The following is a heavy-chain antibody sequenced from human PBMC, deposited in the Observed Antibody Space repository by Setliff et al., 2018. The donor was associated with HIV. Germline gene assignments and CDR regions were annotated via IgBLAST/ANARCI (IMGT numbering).Heavy chain of an antibody. Sequence: ASVKVSCKTSGYTFTGYFIHWVRQAPGQGLEWMGWIDPKSGGTKFAQQFHGRVTMTRDTSISTAYVEVIRLRSDDTAAYFCASAGDPGSPPLDYWGQGTLVTVSS. D-gene: IGHD1-26*01. CDR3: ASAGDPGSPPLDY. CDR2: IDPKSGGT. V-gene: IGHV1-2*02. J-gene: IGHJ4*02. CDR1: GYTFTGYF.